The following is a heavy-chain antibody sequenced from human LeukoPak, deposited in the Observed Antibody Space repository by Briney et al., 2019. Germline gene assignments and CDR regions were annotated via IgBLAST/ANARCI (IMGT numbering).Heavy chain of an antibody. D-gene: IGHD2-15*01. CDR2: ISYDGSNK. Sequence: GGSLRLSCAASGFTFSSYAMHWVRQAPGKGLEWVAVISYDGSNKYYADSVKGRFTISRDNSKNTLYLQMNSLRAEDTAVYYCARELGVAEGFHYYYYMDVWGKGTTVTVSS. CDR3: ARELGVAEGFHYYYYMDV. CDR1: GFTFSSYA. J-gene: IGHJ6*03. V-gene: IGHV3-30*04.